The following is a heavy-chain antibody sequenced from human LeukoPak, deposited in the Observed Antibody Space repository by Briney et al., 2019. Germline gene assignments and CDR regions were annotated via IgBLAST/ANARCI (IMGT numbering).Heavy chain of an antibody. CDR3: ARTVLWFGDPYGTDV. CDR2: ISSSSTI. V-gene: IGHV3-48*04. D-gene: IGHD3-10*01. J-gene: IGHJ6*02. Sequence: GGSLRLSCAASEFTFSSYSMNWVRQAPGKGLEWVSYISSSSTIYYADSVKGRFTISRDNAKNSLYLQMNSLRAEDTAVYYCARTVLWFGDPYGTDVWGQGTTVTVSS. CDR1: EFTFSSYS.